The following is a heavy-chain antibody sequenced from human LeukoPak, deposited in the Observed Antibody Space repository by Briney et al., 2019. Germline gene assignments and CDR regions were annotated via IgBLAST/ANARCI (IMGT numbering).Heavy chain of an antibody. Sequence: QTGGSLRLSCAASGFTFSSYAMHWVRQAPGKGLEWVAVISYDGSNKYYADSVKGRFTISRDNSKNTLYLQMNSLRAEDTAVYYCAKDGGIAAAGSDYWGQGTLVTVSS. CDR1: GFTFSSYA. J-gene: IGHJ4*02. CDR3: AKDGGIAAAGSDY. V-gene: IGHV3-30-3*01. D-gene: IGHD6-13*01. CDR2: ISYDGSNK.